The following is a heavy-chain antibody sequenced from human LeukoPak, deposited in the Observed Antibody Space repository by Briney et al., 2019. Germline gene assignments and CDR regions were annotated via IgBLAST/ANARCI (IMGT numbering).Heavy chain of an antibody. CDR3: ARGTLRGRRPYYYDSSGYYSSVNWFDP. D-gene: IGHD3-22*01. Sequence: SETLSLTCAVYGGSFSGYYWSWIRQPPGKGLEWIGEINHSGSTNYNPSLKSRVTISVDTSKNQFSLKLSSVTAADTAVYYCARGTLRGRRPYYYDSSGYYSSVNWFDPWGQGTLVTVSS. CDR1: GGSFSGYY. J-gene: IGHJ5*02. CDR2: INHSGST. V-gene: IGHV4-34*01.